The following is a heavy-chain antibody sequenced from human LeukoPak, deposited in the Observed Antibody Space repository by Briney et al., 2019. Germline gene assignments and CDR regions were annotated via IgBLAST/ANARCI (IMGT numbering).Heavy chain of an antibody. CDR3: AGGGGLHYDILTGYYSNAFDI. CDR2: ISSGSKYT. Sequence: TGGSLRLSCADSGFSFSTYTMNWVRQAPGKGLEWVSSISSGSKYTYYANSVQGRFTISRDNAKNSLYLQMNSLRAEDTAVYYCAGGGGLHYDILTGYYSNAFDIWGQGTMVTVSS. CDR1: GFSFSTYT. J-gene: IGHJ3*02. D-gene: IGHD3-9*01. V-gene: IGHV3-21*01.